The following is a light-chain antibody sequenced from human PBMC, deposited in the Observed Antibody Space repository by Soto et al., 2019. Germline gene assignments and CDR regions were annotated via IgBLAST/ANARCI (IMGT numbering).Light chain of an antibody. Sequence: QSALIQPASVSGSPGQSITISCTGTSXDVGGSNYVSWYQHHPHRAPKLLIYEVNYRPSGVSSRFSGSKSGNTASLTISGLQAEDEADYYCSSYTSSNTLEVFGVGTKLTVL. CDR1: SXDVGGSNY. J-gene: IGLJ1*01. V-gene: IGLV2-14*01. CDR3: SSYTSSNTLEV. CDR2: EVN.